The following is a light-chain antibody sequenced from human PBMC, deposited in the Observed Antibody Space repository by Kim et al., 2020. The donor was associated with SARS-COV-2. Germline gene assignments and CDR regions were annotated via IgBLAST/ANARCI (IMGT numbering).Light chain of an antibody. CDR2: RDR. Sequence: VALGQTARITCGGSSIGAESLHWYQQKPGQAPVLVIYRDRNRPSGIPERFSGSNSGNTATLTISRAQAGDEADYYCHVWDSNTAVFGGGTQLTVL. CDR1: SIGAES. J-gene: IGLJ3*02. V-gene: IGLV3-9*01. CDR3: HVWDSNTAV.